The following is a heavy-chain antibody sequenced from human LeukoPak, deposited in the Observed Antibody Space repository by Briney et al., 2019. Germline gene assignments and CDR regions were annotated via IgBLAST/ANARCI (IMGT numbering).Heavy chain of an antibody. CDR1: GFTFSSYG. V-gene: IGHV3-33*01. J-gene: IGHJ4*02. CDR2: IWYDGSNK. Sequence: GGSLRLSCAASGFTFSSYGMHWVRQAPGKGLEWVAVIWYDGSNKYYADSVKGRFTISRDNAKNSLYLQMNSLRAEDTAVYYCARDPTYYDILTDFFDYWGQGTLVTVSS. CDR3: ARDPTYYDILTDFFDY. D-gene: IGHD3-9*01.